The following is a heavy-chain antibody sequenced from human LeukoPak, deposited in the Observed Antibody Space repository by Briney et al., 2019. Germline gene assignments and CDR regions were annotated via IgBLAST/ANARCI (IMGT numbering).Heavy chain of an antibody. CDR1: GYSFTSYW. CDR2: IYPGDSDT. D-gene: IGHD6-13*01. J-gene: IGHJ4*02. Sequence: GESLKISCKGSGYSFTSYWIGWVRQMPGKGLEWMGIIYPGDSDTRYSPSFQGQVTISADKSISTAYLQWSSLKASDTATYYCARKAAAGRASILGGSGYWGQGTLVTVSS. V-gene: IGHV5-51*01. CDR3: ARKAAAGRASILGGSGY.